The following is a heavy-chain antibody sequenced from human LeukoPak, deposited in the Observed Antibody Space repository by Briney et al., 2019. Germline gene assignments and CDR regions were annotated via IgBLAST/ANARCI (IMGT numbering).Heavy chain of an antibody. D-gene: IGHD3-3*01. Sequence: PSETLSLTCTVSGYSISSGYYWGWVRQPPGKGLEWIGTISHSGRTYYNPSLKSRVTISVDTSKNQFSLKLSSVTAADTAVYYCARVRVEWLYDGFDIWGQGTMVTVSS. CDR2: ISHSGRT. CDR1: GYSISSGYY. J-gene: IGHJ3*02. V-gene: IGHV4-38-2*02. CDR3: ARVRVEWLYDGFDI.